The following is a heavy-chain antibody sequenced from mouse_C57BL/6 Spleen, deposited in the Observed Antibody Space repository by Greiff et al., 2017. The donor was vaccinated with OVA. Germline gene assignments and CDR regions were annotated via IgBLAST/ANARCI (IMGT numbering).Heavy chain of an antibody. Sequence: VQLQQSGPELVKPGASVKISCKASGYSFTGYYMNWVKQSPEKSLEWIGEINPSTGGTTYNQKFKAKATLTVDKSSSTAYMQLKSLTSEDSAVFYCASEGYPAWFAYWCHGTLVPVSA. V-gene: IGHV1-42*01. CDR3: ASEGYPAWFAY. CDR2: INPSTGGT. J-gene: IGHJ3*01. CDR1: GYSFTGYY. D-gene: IGHD2-2*01.